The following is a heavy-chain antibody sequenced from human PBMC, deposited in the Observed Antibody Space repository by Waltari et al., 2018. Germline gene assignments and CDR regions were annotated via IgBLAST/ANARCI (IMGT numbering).Heavy chain of an antibody. V-gene: IGHV3-30-3*01. Sequence: QVQLAESGGGVVQPGRYLRLSCAAPGFTFSSYAFHWVRQSPDKGLEWMALISFDENDKYYADSVKGRFTISRDNSENTLYLQMNSLRPEDTAVYYCARDEVPGKFDSWGQGTLVTVSS. CDR2: ISFDENDK. J-gene: IGHJ4*02. CDR1: GFTFSSYA. D-gene: IGHD1-26*01. CDR3: ARDEVPGKFDS.